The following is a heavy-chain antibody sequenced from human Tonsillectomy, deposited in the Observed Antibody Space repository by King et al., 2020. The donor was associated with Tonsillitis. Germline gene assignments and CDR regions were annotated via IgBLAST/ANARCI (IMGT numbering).Heavy chain of an antibody. V-gene: IGHV3-7*01. D-gene: IGHD6-13*01. CDR3: AGVSSSWPNFQH. Sequence: VQLVESGGGLVQPGGSLRLSCAASGFTFSSYCMSWVRQAPGKGLEWGANIKQDGTEKYYVDSVEGRFTISRDNAKNSLYLQMNSLRAEDTAVYYCAGVSSSWPNFQHWGQGALVTVSS. CDR2: IKQDGTEK. CDR1: GFTFSSYC. J-gene: IGHJ1*01.